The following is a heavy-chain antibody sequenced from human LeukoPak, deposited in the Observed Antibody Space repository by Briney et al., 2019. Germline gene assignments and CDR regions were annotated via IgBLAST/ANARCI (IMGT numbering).Heavy chain of an antibody. CDR1: GGTFSSYA. CDR2: IIPIFGTA. V-gene: IGHV1-69*05. J-gene: IGHJ4*02. D-gene: IGHD1-26*01. Sequence: SVKVSCKASGGTFSSYAISWVRQAPGQGLEWMGGIIPIFGTANYAQKFRGRVTITTDESTSTAYMELSSLRSEDTAVYYCARRGSYSGTRTAFDYWGQGTLVTVSS. CDR3: ARRGSYSGTRTAFDY.